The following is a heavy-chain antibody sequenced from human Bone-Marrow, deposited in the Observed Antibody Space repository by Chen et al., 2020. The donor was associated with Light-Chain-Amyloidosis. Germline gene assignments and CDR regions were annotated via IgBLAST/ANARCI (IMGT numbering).Heavy chain of an antibody. J-gene: IGHJ3*02. V-gene: IGHV3-23*04. Sequence: EVQLVESGGGLLQRGGSLRLSCAASGFAFSSYAMSWVRQAPGKGLEWVATIGGSGGSRCYGASVRAGLTISRDNSKSALFLQMTSLRAEDTAVYYCAKDISYDDILPGYPADAFDIWGQGTMVTVSS. CDR1: GFAFSSYA. CDR2: IGGSGGSR. D-gene: IGHD3-9*01. CDR3: AKDISYDDILPGYPADAFDI.